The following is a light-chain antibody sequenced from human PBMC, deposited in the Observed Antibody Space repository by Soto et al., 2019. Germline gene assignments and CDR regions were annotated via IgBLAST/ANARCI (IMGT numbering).Light chain of an antibody. CDR2: GTS. CDR3: QQYGSSPYT. V-gene: IGKV3-20*01. J-gene: IGKJ2*01. CDR1: QSISTTY. Sequence: EIVVTQSPGTLSLSPGERATLSCRASQSISTTYLAWYQQRPGQAPRLLIYGTSSRATGIPDRFSGSGSATDFTLTINRLEPEDFPLYYCQQYGSSPYTFGQGTKLEIK.